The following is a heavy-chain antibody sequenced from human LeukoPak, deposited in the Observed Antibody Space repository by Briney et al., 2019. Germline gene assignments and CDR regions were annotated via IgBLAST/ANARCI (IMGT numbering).Heavy chain of an antibody. CDR2: IWYDGSNK. J-gene: IGHJ4*02. CDR3: ARGASSGWSDYYFDY. V-gene: IGHV3-33*01. CDR1: GFTFSSYG. Sequence: PGGSLRLSCAASGFTFSSYGMHWVRRAPGKGLEWVAVIWYDGSNKYYADSVKGRFTISRDNSKNTLYLQMNSLRAEDTAVYYCARGASSGWSDYYFDYWGQGTLVTVSS. D-gene: IGHD6-19*01.